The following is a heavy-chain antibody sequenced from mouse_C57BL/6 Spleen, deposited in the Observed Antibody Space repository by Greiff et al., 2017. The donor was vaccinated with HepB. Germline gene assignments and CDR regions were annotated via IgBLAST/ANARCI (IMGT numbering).Heavy chain of an antibody. CDR1: GFTFSSYA. J-gene: IGHJ2*01. V-gene: IGHV5-4*03. CDR3: ASGGFDY. CDR2: ISDGGSYT. Sequence: EVMLVESGGGLVKPGGSLKLSCAASGFTFSSYAMSWVRQTPEKRLEWVATISDGGSYTYYPDNVKGRFTISRDNAKNNLYLQMSHLKSEDTAMYYCASGGFDYWGQGTTLTVSS.